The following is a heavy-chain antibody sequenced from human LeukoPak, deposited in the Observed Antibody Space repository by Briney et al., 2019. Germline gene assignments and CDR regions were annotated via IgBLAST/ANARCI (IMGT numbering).Heavy chain of an antibody. D-gene: IGHD3-3*01. CDR3: ARDLYDFWSGYSLFDY. J-gene: IGHJ4*02. CDR1: GFTFSRYW. CDR2: TNSDGSST. Sequence: PGGSLRLSCAASGFTFSRYWMYWVRQAPGRGLVWVSHTNSDGSSTGYADSVKGRFTISRDNAKNTVYLQMNSLRAEDTAVYYCARDLYDFWSGYSLFDYWGQGTLVTVSS. V-gene: IGHV3-74*01.